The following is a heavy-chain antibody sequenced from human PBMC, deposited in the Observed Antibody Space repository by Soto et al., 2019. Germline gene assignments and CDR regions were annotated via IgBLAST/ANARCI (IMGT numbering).Heavy chain of an antibody. Sequence: SETLSLSCAVSGGSISSGGYSWSWIRQPPGKGLEWIGYIYHSGSTYYNPSLKSRVTISVDRSKNQFSLKLSSVTAADTAVYYCARAMTTVTTIDYWGQGTLVTVSS. J-gene: IGHJ4*02. CDR3: ARAMTTVTTIDY. CDR1: GGSISSGGYS. CDR2: IYHSGST. D-gene: IGHD4-17*01. V-gene: IGHV4-30-2*01.